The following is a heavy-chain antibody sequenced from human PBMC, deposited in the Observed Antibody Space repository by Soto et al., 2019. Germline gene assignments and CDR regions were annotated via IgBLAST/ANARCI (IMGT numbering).Heavy chain of an antibody. CDR3: ASGTYFYDSSGYYDPFDI. Sequence: ASVKVSCQASGGTFSSYSIIWVRQAPGQRLAWMGGIIPIFGTVNYAQRFQGRVTITADESMSTAYMELSSLRSEDTAVYYCASGTYFYDSSGYYDPFDIWSQGTMVTVSS. V-gene: IGHV1-69*13. J-gene: IGHJ3*02. CDR2: IIPIFGTV. D-gene: IGHD3-22*01. CDR1: GGTFSSYS.